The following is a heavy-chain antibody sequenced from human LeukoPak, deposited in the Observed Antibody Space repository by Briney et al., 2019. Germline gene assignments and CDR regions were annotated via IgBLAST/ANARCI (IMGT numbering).Heavy chain of an antibody. CDR3: ARYDYSNYIGWFDP. J-gene: IGHJ5*02. CDR1: GYTFTGYY. V-gene: IGHV1-2*02. Sequence: ASVKVSCKASGYTFTGYYMHWVRQAPGQGLEWMGWINPNSGGTNYAQKFQGRVTMTRDTSISTAYMELSRLRSDDTAVYYCARYDYSNYIGWFDPWGQGTLVTVSS. D-gene: IGHD4-11*01. CDR2: INPNSGGT.